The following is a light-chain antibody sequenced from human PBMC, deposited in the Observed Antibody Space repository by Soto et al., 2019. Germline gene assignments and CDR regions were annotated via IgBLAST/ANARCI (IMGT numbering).Light chain of an antibody. J-gene: IGLJ3*02. Sequence: SYELTQSPSVSVAPGQTAKITCGPPKIATQSVHWSQQKPGQAPVLVVYDNTDRPSGIPERFSASKSGATAILTITRVEAGDEADYYCQVWDGSRDQVVFGGGTKVTVL. CDR3: QVWDGSRDQVV. V-gene: IGLV3-21*02. CDR1: KIATQS. CDR2: DNT.